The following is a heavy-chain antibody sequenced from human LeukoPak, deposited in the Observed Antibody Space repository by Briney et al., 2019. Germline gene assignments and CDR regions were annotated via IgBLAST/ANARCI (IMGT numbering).Heavy chain of an antibody. J-gene: IGHJ4*02. Sequence: PGGSLRLSCAASGFTFSTYAMHWVRQAPGKGLEWVALISYDGSNKFYADSVKGRFTISRDNSKNTLYLQMNSLRPEDTAVYYCARGPPMYSYGSSDYHYDYFEYWGQGALVTVSS. CDR2: ISYDGSNK. CDR3: ARGPPMYSYGSSDYHYDYFEY. CDR1: GFTFSTYA. D-gene: IGHD3-22*01. V-gene: IGHV3-30*04.